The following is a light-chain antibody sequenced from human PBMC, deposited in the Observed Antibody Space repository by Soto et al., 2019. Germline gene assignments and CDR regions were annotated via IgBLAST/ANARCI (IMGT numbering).Light chain of an antibody. V-gene: IGKV3-15*01. CDR1: QSVSSN. CDR2: GAS. J-gene: IGKJ1*01. Sequence: EIVMTQSPATLSLSPGERATLSCRASQSVSSNVAWYQQIPGQAPRLLIYGASTRATGIPVRFSGSGSGTEFTLTISRLEPEDFTVYYCHHYETFGQGTKVDIK. CDR3: HHYET.